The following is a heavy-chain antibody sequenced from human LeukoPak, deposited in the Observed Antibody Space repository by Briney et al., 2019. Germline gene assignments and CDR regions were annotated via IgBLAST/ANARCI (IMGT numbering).Heavy chain of an antibody. CDR3: ARDGTTTRYNWFDS. D-gene: IGHD1-7*01. Sequence: GGSLRLSCAASGFTFGNYAMSWARQAPGKGLEWVSGIIADADDTYYADSVKGRFTISRDHSKNTLHLQMNSLRAEDAAIYYCARDGTTTRYNWFDSWGQGTLVTVSS. CDR2: IIADADDT. CDR1: GFTFGNYA. J-gene: IGHJ5*01. V-gene: IGHV3-23*01.